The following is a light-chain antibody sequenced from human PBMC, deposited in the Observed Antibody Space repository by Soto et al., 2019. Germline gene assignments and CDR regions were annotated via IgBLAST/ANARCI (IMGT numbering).Light chain of an antibody. CDR2: DVS. CDR1: SSDVGGYNS. J-gene: IGLJ2*01. V-gene: IGLV2-11*01. Sequence: QSALTQPRSVSGSPGQSVTISCTGTSSDVGGYNSVSWYQQHPGKAPKLMIFDVSKRPSGVPDRFSGSKSGNTASLTISGLQAEDEGDYYCCSYAGSFVVFGGGTKLTFL. CDR3: CSYAGSFVV.